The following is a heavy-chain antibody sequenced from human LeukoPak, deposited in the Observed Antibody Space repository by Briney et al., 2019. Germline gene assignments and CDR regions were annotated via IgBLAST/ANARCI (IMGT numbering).Heavy chain of an antibody. V-gene: IGHV3-74*01. J-gene: IGHJ6*02. CDR2: ISGDGSGT. D-gene: IGHD3-10*01. CDR3: ASLLAPYHGSGGGGMDV. CDR1: GFTFSTHW. Sequence: GGSLRLSCAASGFTFSTHWMYWVRQAPGKELVWVSRISGDGSGTSYADSVKGRFTISRDNAKDTLYLQMTSLRVEDTAVYSCASLLAPYHGSGGGGMDVWGQGTTVTVSS.